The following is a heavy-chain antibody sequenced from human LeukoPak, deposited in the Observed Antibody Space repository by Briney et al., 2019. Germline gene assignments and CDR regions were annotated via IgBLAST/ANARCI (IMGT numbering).Heavy chain of an antibody. CDR2: IYTSGST. CDR3: ARERGGSKLSGLYGRDYYYMDV. CDR1: GGSISSYY. V-gene: IGHV4-4*07. J-gene: IGHJ6*03. D-gene: IGHD3-16*01. Sequence: SETLSLTCTVSGGSISSYYWSWIRQPAGKGLEWIGRIYTSGSTNYNPSLKSRVTISVATSKNQFSLKLSSVTAADTAVYFCARERGGSKLSGLYGRDYYYMDVWGKGTTVTVSS.